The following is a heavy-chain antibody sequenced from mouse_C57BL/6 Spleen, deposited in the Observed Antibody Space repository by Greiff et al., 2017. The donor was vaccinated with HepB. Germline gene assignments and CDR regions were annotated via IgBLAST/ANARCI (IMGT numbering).Heavy chain of an antibody. CDR3: AIYYYGSSPWFAY. J-gene: IGHJ3*01. D-gene: IGHD1-1*01. V-gene: IGHV1-82*01. Sequence: VQLQQSGPELVKPGASVKISCKASGYAFSSAWMNWVKQRPGKGLEWIGRIYPGDGDTNYNGKFKGKATLTADKSSSTAYMQLSSLTSEDSAVYYCAIYYYGSSPWFAYWGQGTLVTVSA. CDR1: GYAFSSAW. CDR2: IYPGDGDT.